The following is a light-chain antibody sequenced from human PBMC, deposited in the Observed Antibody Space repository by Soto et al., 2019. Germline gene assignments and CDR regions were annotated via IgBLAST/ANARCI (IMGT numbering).Light chain of an antibody. V-gene: IGLV2-14*01. CDR2: EVS. CDR3: SSYTTSGTRV. J-gene: IGLJ1*01. Sequence: QSALTQPASVSGSRGQSITISCTGTTSDVGGYSFVSWYQLHPGKAPKLMIYEVSNRPSGVSNRFSGSKSGNTASLTISGLQAEDESDYYCSSYTTSGTRVFGTGTKVTVL. CDR1: TSDVGGYSF.